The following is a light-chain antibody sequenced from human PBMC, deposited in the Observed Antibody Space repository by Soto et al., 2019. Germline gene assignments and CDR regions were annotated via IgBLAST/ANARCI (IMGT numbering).Light chain of an antibody. CDR2: RAS. Sequence: DIQMTQSPSTLSASIGDRVTITCRASQAISDRLVWYRQKPGKAPNLLIYRASTLESGVSSRFSGSGSGTEFTLTISSLQQDDSATYYCQRSDSPWTFGQGTKIEVK. CDR1: QAISDR. CDR3: QRSDSPWT. V-gene: IGKV1-5*03. J-gene: IGKJ1*01.